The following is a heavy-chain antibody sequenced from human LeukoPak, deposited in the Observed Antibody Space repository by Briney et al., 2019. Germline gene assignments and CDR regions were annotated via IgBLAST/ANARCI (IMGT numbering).Heavy chain of an antibody. CDR1: GFTFDDYA. CDR2: ISWNSGSI. CDR3: AKGSGWSPLNWFDP. V-gene: IGHV3-9*01. Sequence: GGSLRLSCAASGFTFDDYAMHWVRQAPGKGLEWVSGISWNSGSIGYADSVKGRFTISRDNAKNSLYLQMNSLRAEDTALYYCAKGSGWSPLNWFDPWGQGTLVTVSS. D-gene: IGHD6-19*01. J-gene: IGHJ5*02.